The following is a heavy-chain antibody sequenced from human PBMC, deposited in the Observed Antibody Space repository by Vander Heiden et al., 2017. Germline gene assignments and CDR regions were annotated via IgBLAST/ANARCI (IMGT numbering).Heavy chain of an antibody. D-gene: IGHD1-20*01. J-gene: IGHJ4*02. CDR3: AKEEGIRRLDY. V-gene: IGHV3-30*18. Sequence: QVPLVASGGGYVHPGRALRLSCAAAEFTFSSDGMHWVRQAPGKGLELVAVISYDGSNKDYADSVKGRFTISRDNSKNTLYLQMNILRAEDTAGYYCAKEEGIRRLDYSVQGTLVTVSS. CDR1: EFTFSSDG. CDR2: ISYDGSNK.